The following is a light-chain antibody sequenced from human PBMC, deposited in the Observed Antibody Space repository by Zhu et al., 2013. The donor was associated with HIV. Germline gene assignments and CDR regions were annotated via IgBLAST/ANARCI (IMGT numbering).Light chain of an antibody. CDR3: QQYFGTPYT. V-gene: IGKV4-1*01. J-gene: IGKJ2*01. CDR1: QSLVYSSNNKNY. CDR2: WAS. Sequence: DIVMTQSPDSLAVSPGERATINCKSSQSLVYSSNNKNYLAWYQQKPGQPPKLLMYWASTRESGVPDRFSGSGSGTDFSLTISSLQAEDVAVYYCQQYFGTPYTFGQGTKLEIK.